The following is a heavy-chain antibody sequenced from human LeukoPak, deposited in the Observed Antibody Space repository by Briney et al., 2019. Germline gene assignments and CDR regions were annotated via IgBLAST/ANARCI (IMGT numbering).Heavy chain of an antibody. CDR3: AREGRRIVGAHDAFDI. CDR1: GYTFTSYG. CDR2: ISVHNGNT. Sequence: GASVKVSCKASGYTFTSYGISWVRQAPGQGLEWMGWISVHNGNTKYAQELQGRVTMTTDTSTSTAYMELRSLRSDDTAVYSCAREGRRIVGAHDAFDIWGQGTMVTVSS. D-gene: IGHD1-26*01. V-gene: IGHV1-18*01. J-gene: IGHJ3*02.